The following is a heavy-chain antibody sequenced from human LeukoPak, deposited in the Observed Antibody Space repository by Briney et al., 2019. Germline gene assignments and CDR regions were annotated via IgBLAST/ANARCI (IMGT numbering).Heavy chain of an antibody. CDR3: ARGKDYYDCSGYSPSYDY. CDR1: GGSISSGSYY. V-gene: IGHV4-61*02. J-gene: IGHJ4*02. D-gene: IGHD3-22*01. CDR2: IYTSGST. Sequence: SETLSLTCTVSGGSISSGSYYWSWSRQPAGKGLEWIGRIYTSGSTNYNPSLKSRVTISVDTSKNQFSLKLSSVTAADTAVYYCARGKDYYDCSGYSPSYDYWGQGTLVTVSS.